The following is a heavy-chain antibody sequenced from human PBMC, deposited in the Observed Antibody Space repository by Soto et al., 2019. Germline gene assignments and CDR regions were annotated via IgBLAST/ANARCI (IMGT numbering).Heavy chain of an antibody. CDR3: ARDRSDYYDSSGYPAFDY. Sequence: SVKVSCKASGFTFTSSAVQWVRQARGQRLEWIGWIIVGSGNTNYAQKFQERVTMTRDTSTSTVYMELSSLRSEDTAVYYCARDRSDYYDSSGYPAFDYWGQGTLVTVSS. D-gene: IGHD3-22*01. J-gene: IGHJ4*02. V-gene: IGHV1-58*01. CDR1: GFTFTSSA. CDR2: IIVGSGNT.